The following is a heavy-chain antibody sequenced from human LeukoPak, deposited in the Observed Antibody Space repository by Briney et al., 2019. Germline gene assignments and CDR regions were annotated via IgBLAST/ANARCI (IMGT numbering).Heavy chain of an antibody. Sequence: GGSLTLSCAASGFTFSSYGMSWVRQAPGQGREGVTGTNLNGGSTGYEDSVKGRFTISRDNAKNSLYLQMNGLRAEDTALYYCARGRGSYFYYYYYMDVWGKGTTVTVSS. CDR2: TNLNGGST. J-gene: IGHJ6*03. CDR3: ARGRGSYFYYYYYMDV. V-gene: IGHV3-20*04. CDR1: GFTFSSYG. D-gene: IGHD1-26*01.